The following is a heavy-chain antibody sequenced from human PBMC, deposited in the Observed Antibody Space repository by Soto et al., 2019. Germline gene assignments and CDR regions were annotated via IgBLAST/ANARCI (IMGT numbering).Heavy chain of an antibody. CDR3: ARDFGAGAHFDH. Sequence: QVHLQQWGTGLLKPSETLSLTCAVYGGSLTDYWWTWIRQTPGKGLEWIGEINYIGESNHNPSLKCRVTILLDTSQNQFSLKLTSVTVADKAVYYCARDFGAGAHFDHWGQGSLVTVSS. D-gene: IGHD4-17*01. CDR2: INYIGES. CDR1: GGSLTDYW. V-gene: IGHV4-34*01. J-gene: IGHJ4*02.